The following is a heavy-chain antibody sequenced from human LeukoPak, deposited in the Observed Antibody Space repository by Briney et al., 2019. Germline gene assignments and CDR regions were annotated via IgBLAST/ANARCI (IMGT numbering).Heavy chain of an antibody. V-gene: IGHV3-21*01. CDR1: GFTFSSYS. CDR2: ISGDSTYI. J-gene: IGHJ4*02. D-gene: IGHD6-13*01. Sequence: PGGSLRLSCAASGFTFSSYSMSWVRQAPGKGLEWVSSISGDSTYIYYADSVKGRFTISRDYAKNSLYLQMNSLRAEDTAVYYCAREKAAVVDYWGQGTLVTVSS. CDR3: AREKAAVVDY.